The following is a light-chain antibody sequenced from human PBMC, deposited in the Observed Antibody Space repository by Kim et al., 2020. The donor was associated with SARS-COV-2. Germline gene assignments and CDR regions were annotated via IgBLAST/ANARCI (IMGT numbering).Light chain of an antibody. CDR3: QQSYSTPLT. J-gene: IGKJ5*01. V-gene: IGKV1-39*01. CDR2: AAS. Sequence: DIQMTQSPSSLSASVGDRVTITCRASQSISSYLNCYQQKPGKAPKLLIYAASSLQSGVPSRFSGSGSGTDFTLTISSLQPEDFATYYCQQSYSTPLTIGQGTRLEIK. CDR1: QSISSY.